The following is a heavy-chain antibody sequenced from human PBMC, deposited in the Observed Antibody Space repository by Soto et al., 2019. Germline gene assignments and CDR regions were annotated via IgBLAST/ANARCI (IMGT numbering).Heavy chain of an antibody. Sequence: GSLRLSCVASGFTFSSYAMSWVRQAPGKGLEWVSAISGSGGSTYYADSVKGRFTISRDNSKNTLYLQMNSLRAEDTAVYYCAKGPRLGELSLYFLSLFDYWGQGTLVTVSS. J-gene: IGHJ4*02. CDR2: ISGSGGST. V-gene: IGHV3-23*01. CDR1: GFTFSSYA. CDR3: AKGPRLGELSLYFLSLFDY. D-gene: IGHD3-16*02.